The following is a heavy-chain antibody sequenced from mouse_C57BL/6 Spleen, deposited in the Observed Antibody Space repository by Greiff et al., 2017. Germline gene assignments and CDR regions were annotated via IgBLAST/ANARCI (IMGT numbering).Heavy chain of an antibody. J-gene: IGHJ4*01. V-gene: IGHV1-18*01. CDR3: ARAPYGYDDAMDY. CDR1: GYTFTDYN. Sequence: VQLKESGPELVKPGASVKIPCKASGYTFTDYNMDWVKQSPGKSLEWIGDINPNNGGTIYNQKFKGKATLTVDKSSSTAYMELRSLTSEDTAVYYCARAPYGYDDAMDYWGQGTSVTVSS. CDR2: INPNNGGT. D-gene: IGHD2-2*01.